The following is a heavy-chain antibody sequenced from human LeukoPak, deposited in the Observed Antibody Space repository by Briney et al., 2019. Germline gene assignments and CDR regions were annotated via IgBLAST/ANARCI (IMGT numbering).Heavy chain of an antibody. D-gene: IGHD2-15*01. CDR2: ISNNGGYT. Sequence: GGSLRLSCAASGFTFSSSAMSWVRQAPGKGLEWVSAISNNGGYTYYADSVQGRFSISRDNSKSTLCLQMNSLRAEDTAVYYCAKQLGYCSDGSCYFPYWGQGTLVTVSS. CDR1: GFTFSSSA. V-gene: IGHV3-23*01. CDR3: AKQLGYCSDGSCYFPY. J-gene: IGHJ4*02.